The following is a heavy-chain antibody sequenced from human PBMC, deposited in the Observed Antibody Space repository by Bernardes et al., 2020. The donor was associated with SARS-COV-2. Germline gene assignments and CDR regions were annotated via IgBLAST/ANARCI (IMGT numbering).Heavy chain of an antibody. CDR1: GFTFNRHA. Sequence: GGSLRLSCVDSGFTFNRHAMAWVRQAPGRGLEVVSGVAGDGGSIFYADSVRGRFTISKDIFRNIVYLQMNSLTADDTARYYCARDYVVGDSLWYFDLWGRGTQVTVSS. CDR2: VAGDGGSI. J-gene: IGHJ2*01. V-gene: IGHV3-23*01. D-gene: IGHD2-21*01. CDR3: ARDYVVGDSLWYFDL.